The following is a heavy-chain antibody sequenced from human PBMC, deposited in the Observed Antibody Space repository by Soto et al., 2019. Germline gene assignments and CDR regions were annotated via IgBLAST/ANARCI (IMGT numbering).Heavy chain of an antibody. CDR1: GYTFTSYD. Sequence: ASVKVSCKASGYTFTSYDINWVRQATGQGREWMGWMNPNSGNTGYAQKLQGRVNMTRNTSISTAYMELSSLRSEDTAVYYCANTVDRVATNGFDPWGQGTLVTVSS. CDR3: ANTVDRVATNGFDP. V-gene: IGHV1-8*01. D-gene: IGHD5-12*01. CDR2: MNPNSGNT. J-gene: IGHJ5*02.